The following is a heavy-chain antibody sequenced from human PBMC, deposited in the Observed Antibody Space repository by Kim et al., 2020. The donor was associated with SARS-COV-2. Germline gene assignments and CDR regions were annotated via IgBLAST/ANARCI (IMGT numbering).Heavy chain of an antibody. Sequence: SVKVSCKASGGTFSSYAISWVRQAPGQGLEWMGGIIPIFGTANYAQKFQGRVTITADESTSTAYMELSSLRSEDTAVYYCASPQNAVAGRENWYFDLWGRGTLVTVSS. D-gene: IGHD6-19*01. CDR1: GGTFSSYA. CDR2: IIPIFGTA. V-gene: IGHV1-69*13. CDR3: ASPQNAVAGRENWYFDL. J-gene: IGHJ2*01.